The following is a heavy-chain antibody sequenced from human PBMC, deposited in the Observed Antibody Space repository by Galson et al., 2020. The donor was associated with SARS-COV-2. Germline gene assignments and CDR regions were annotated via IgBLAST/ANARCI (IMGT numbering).Heavy chain of an antibody. CDR1: GFTFSNAW. CDR2: IKSKTDGGTT. D-gene: IGHD2-2*02. CDR3: TTGVVVVPAAIKGLWDAFDI. V-gene: IGHV3-15*01. J-gene: IGHJ3*02. Sequence: PGGSLRLSCAASGFTFSNAWMSWVRQAPGKGLEWVGRIKSKTDGGTTDYAAPVKGRFTISRDDSKNTLYLQMNSLKTEDTAVYYCTTGVVVVPAAIKGLWDAFDIWGQGTMVTVSS.